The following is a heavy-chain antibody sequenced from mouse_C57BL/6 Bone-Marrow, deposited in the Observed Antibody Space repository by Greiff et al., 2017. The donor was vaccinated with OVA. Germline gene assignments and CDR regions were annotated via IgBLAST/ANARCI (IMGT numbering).Heavy chain of an antibody. CDR2: INPSSGYT. CDR3: ARVYYSNHRFDY. V-gene: IGHV1-4*01. CDR1: GYTFTSYT. Sequence: VQLVESGAELARPGASVKMSCKASGYTFTSYTMHWVKQRPGQGLEWIGYINPSSGYTKYNQKFKDKATLTADKSSSTAYMQLSSLTSEDSAVYYCARVYYSNHRFDYGGQGTTLTVSS. J-gene: IGHJ2*01. D-gene: IGHD2-5*01.